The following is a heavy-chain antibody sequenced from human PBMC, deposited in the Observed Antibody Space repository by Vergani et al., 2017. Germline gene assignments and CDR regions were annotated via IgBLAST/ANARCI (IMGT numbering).Heavy chain of an antibody. D-gene: IGHD2-2*01. CDR3: AKVIAADCSSTSCPAYCYYGMDV. V-gene: IGHV3-43D*03. CDR1: GFTFDDYA. J-gene: IGHJ6*02. Sequence: EVQLVESGGGLVQPGRSLRLSCIASGFTFDDYAMHWVRQAPGKGLEWVSLISWDGGSTYYAASVNGRFTIARNNSKNSLYLQMNSLRAEDTALYYCAKVIAADCSSTSCPAYCYYGMDVWGQGTTVTVSS. CDR2: ISWDGGST.